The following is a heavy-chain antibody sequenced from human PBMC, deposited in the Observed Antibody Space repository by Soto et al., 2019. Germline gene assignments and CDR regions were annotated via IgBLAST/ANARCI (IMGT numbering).Heavy chain of an antibody. D-gene: IGHD2-8*01. CDR1: GFTFSNNV. V-gene: IGHV3-23*01. Sequence: EVQLLESGGGLVQPGGSLRLSCAASGFTFSNNVMNWGRQAPGKGLEWVSGINDNGGDTYYADSVKGRCTNSRDNSKNTLYLQMNSLRAEDTAVYYCAKEVYGAARGAMDVWGQGTTVTVSS. CDR3: AKEVYGAARGAMDV. J-gene: IGHJ6*02. CDR2: INDNGGDT.